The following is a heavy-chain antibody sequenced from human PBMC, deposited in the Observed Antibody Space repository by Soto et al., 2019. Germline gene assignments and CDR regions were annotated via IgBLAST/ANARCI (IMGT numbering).Heavy chain of an antibody. V-gene: IGHV4-34*01. J-gene: IGHJ4*02. D-gene: IGHD5-12*01. CDR3: ARSPRHIVSTPHDY. CDR2: INHSGST. CDR1: CGSFSGYY. Sequence: SETLSLTCAVYCGSFSGYYWSWIRQPPGKGLEWIGEINHSGSTNYNPSLKSRVTISVDTSKNQFSLKLSSVTAADTAVFYCARSPRHIVSTPHDYWGQGTLVTVSS.